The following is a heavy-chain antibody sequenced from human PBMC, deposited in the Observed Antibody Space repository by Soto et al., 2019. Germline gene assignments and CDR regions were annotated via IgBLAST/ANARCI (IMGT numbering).Heavy chain of an antibody. V-gene: IGHV3-30-3*01. Sequence: ESGGGVVQPGRSLRLSCAASGFTFSSYAMHWVRQAPGKGLEWVAVISYDGSNKYYADSVKGRFTISRDNSKNTLYLQMNSLRAEDTAVYYCAGDSEYSSSSFDYWGQGTLVTVSS. CDR2: ISYDGSNK. CDR1: GFTFSSYA. D-gene: IGHD6-6*01. CDR3: AGDSEYSSSSFDY. J-gene: IGHJ4*02.